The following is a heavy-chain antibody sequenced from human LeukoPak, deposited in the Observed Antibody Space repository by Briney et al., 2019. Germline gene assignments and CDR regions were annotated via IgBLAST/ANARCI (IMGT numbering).Heavy chain of an antibody. CDR1: GFTFSSYS. V-gene: IGHV3-21*01. D-gene: IGHD6-13*01. CDR2: ISSSSSYI. Sequence: GGSLRLSCAASGFTFSSYSMNWVRQAPGKGLEWVSSISSSSSYIYYADSVKGRFPISRDNAKNSLYLQMNSLRAEDTAVYYCASSAAAGTGDYWGQGTLVTVSS. J-gene: IGHJ4*02. CDR3: ASSAAAGTGDY.